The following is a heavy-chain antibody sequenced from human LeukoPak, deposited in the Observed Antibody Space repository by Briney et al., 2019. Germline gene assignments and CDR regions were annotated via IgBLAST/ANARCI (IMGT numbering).Heavy chain of an antibody. Sequence: GGSLRLSCAASGVTFSSYGMHWVRQAPGKGLEWVAVISYDGSNKYYADSVKGRFTISRDNSKNTLYLQMNSLRAEDTAVYYCASSFRPDNDYWGQGTLVTVSS. D-gene: IGHD1-14*01. J-gene: IGHJ4*02. CDR2: ISYDGSNK. V-gene: IGHV3-30*03. CDR3: ASSFRPDNDY. CDR1: GVTFSSYG.